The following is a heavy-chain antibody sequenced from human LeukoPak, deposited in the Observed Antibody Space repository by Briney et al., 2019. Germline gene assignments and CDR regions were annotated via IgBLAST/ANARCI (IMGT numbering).Heavy chain of an antibody. CDR1: GFTFKNYA. D-gene: IGHD3-3*01. Sequence: GGSLRLSCAASGFTFKNYAMNWVRQSPGQGLEWVSTISGDAVTSWYADSVKGRFTVSRDNSKNIVFLQMNNLRAEDTAVYYCAKDASITIFGVVSLPFDYWGQGTLVTVSS. V-gene: IGHV3-23*01. J-gene: IGHJ4*02. CDR3: AKDASITIFGVVSLPFDY. CDR2: ISGDAVTS.